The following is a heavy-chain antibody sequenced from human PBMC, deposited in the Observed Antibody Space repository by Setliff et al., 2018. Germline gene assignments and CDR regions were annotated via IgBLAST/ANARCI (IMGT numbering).Heavy chain of an antibody. CDR1: GGSIINSYY. J-gene: IGHJ6*02. CDR2: ISTSGNT. Sequence: SETLSLTCTVSGGSIINSYYWSWIRQPAGKGLEWIGRISTSGNTNYNPSLKSRVTVSLDTSKNQFSLKLTSMTAADTAVYYCARDQWVRSPPLYFSYSMDVWGQGTTVTGSS. V-gene: IGHV4-4*07. CDR3: ARDQWVRSPPLYFSYSMDV. D-gene: IGHD5-12*01.